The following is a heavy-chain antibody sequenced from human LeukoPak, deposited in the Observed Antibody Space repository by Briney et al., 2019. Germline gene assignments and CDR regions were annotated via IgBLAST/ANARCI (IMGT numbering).Heavy chain of an antibody. Sequence: NSSETLSLTCTVSGGSISSSSYYWGWIRQPPGKGLEWIGSIYYSGSTYYNPSLKSRVTISVDTSKNQFSLKLSSVTAADTAVYYCARDVGATPGYFDYWGQGTLATVSS. CDR3: ARDVGATPGYFDY. J-gene: IGHJ4*02. CDR2: IYYSGST. D-gene: IGHD1-26*01. V-gene: IGHV4-39*07. CDR1: GGSISSSSYY.